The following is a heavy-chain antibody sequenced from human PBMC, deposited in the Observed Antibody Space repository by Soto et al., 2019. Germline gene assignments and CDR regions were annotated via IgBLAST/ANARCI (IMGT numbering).Heavy chain of an antibody. V-gene: IGHV3-23*01. J-gene: IGHJ5*02. CDR2: ISGSGGST. Sequence: PGGSLRLSCAASGFTFSSYAMSWVRQAPGKGLEWVSAISGSGGSTYYADSVKGRFTISRDNSKNTLYLQMSSLRAEDTAVYYCAKDVEDYDFWSGYDPWGQGTLVTVSS. CDR3: AKDVEDYDFWSGYDP. D-gene: IGHD3-3*01. CDR1: GFTFSSYA.